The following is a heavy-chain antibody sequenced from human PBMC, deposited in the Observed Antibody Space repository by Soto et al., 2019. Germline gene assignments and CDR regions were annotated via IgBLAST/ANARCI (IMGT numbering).Heavy chain of an antibody. CDR1: GFTFDHYA. D-gene: IGHD2-21*02. V-gene: IGHV3-9*01. Sequence: EGQLVESGGGLAQPGRSLRLSCAASGFTFDHYAMHWVRQAPGQGLEWVSGISGNSVGGVYADPVKDRFTISGDNANNSVYLEMNSLIAEDTALYYCAKGGSNDCAVGGWDYWGQGTPVTVSS. J-gene: IGHJ4*02. CDR3: AKGGSNDCAVGGWDY. CDR2: ISGNSVGG.